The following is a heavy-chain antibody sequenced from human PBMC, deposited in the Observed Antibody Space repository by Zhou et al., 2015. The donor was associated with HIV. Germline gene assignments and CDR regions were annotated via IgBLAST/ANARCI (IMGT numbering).Heavy chain of an antibody. CDR2: ISYDGGNK. Sequence: QVQLVESGGGVVQPGRSLRLSCAASGFTFNNYDLHWVRQAPGKGLEWVAVISYDGGNKYYADSVKGRFTISRDNAKNSLYLQMNSLRAEDTALYYCARDSWLGAQNLYYFDYWGQGTLVTVSS. V-gene: IGHV3-30*03. CDR1: GFTFNNYD. J-gene: IGHJ4*02. CDR3: ARDSWLGAQNLYYFDY. D-gene: IGHD1-26*01.